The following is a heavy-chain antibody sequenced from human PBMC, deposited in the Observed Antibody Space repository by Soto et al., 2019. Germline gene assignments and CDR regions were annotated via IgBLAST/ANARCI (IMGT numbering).Heavy chain of an antibody. J-gene: IGHJ4*02. Sequence: TLSLTCTVSGGSISSGDYYWSWIRQPPGKGLEWIGYIYYSGSTYYNPSLKSRVTISVDTSKNQFSLKLSSVTAADTAVYYCARVGHYYGSGSNIYAGIDYSGQGTLVIVSS. D-gene: IGHD3-10*01. CDR3: ARVGHYYGSGSNIYAGIDY. V-gene: IGHV4-30-4*01. CDR1: GGSISSGDYY. CDR2: IYYSGST.